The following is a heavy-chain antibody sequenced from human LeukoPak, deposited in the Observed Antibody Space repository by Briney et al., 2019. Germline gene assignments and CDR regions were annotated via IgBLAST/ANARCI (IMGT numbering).Heavy chain of an antibody. CDR1: GYTFTTYD. V-gene: IGHV1-8*01. CDR3: ARGYYGSGSYLNY. D-gene: IGHD3-10*01. J-gene: IGHJ4*02. Sequence: ASVKVSCKASGYTFTTYDINWVRQAPGQGREWLGWMNPNSGNTGYAQKFQGRVTMTKNTSISTAYMELSSLRSEDTAVYYCARGYYGSGSYLNYWGQGTLVTVSS. CDR2: MNPNSGNT.